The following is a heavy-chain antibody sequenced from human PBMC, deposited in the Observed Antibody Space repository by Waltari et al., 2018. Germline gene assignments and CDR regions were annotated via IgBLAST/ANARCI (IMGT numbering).Heavy chain of an antibody. J-gene: IGHJ4*02. CDR1: GYTFTSYD. CDR3: ARGRDWYDFDY. CDR2: RNPNSGNT. Sequence: QVQLVQSGAEVKKPGASVKVSCTASGYTFTSYDINWVRQATGQGVEWMGWRNPNSGNTGYGQKFQGRVTMTRNTSISTAYMELSSLGSEDTAVYYCARGRDWYDFDYWGQGTLVTVSS. D-gene: IGHD3-9*01. V-gene: IGHV1-8*01.